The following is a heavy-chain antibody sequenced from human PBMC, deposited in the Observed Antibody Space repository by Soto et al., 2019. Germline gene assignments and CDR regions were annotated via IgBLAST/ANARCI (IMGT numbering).Heavy chain of an antibody. Sequence: GGSLRLSCAASGFTFSSYAMSWVRQAPGKGLEWVSAISGSGGSTYYADSVKGRFTISRDNSKNTVYLQMNSLRAEDTAVYYCAKGYGGAAGGGADYWGQGTLVTVSS. J-gene: IGHJ4*02. D-gene: IGHD6-13*01. V-gene: IGHV3-23*01. CDR2: ISGSGGST. CDR3: AKGYGGAAGGGADY. CDR1: GFTFSSYA.